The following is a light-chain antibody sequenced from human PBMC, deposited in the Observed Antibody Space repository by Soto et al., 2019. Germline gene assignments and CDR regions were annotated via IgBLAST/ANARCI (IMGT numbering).Light chain of an antibody. Sequence: EIVLTQSPGTLSLSPGERATLSCRASQSVSSSYLAWYQQKPGQAPRRLIYGASSRATGIPDRFSGSGSGTDFTVTISRLEPEDFAVYYCQQYGSSREFGQGTKVDIK. CDR2: GAS. CDR3: QQYGSSRE. V-gene: IGKV3-20*01. CDR1: QSVSSSY. J-gene: IGKJ1*01.